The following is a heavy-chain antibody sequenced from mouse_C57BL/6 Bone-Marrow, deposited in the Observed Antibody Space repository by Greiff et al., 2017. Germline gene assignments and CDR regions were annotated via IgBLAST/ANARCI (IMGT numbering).Heavy chain of an antibody. CDR1: GYAFSSYW. CDR3: ARRGPTPTSGSNYYAMDY. CDR2: IYPGDGDT. V-gene: IGHV1-80*01. D-gene: IGHD1-1*01. J-gene: IGHJ4*01. Sequence: QVQLQQSGAELVKPGASVKISCKASGYAFSSYWMNWVKQRPGKGLEWIGQIYPGDGDTNYNGKFKGKATLTADKSSSTAYMQLSSLTSEDSAVYFCARRGPTPTSGSNYYAMDYWGQGTSVTVSS.